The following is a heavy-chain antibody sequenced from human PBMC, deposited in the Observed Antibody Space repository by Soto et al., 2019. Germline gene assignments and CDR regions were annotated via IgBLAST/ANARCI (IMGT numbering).Heavy chain of an antibody. V-gene: IGHV3-30*18. D-gene: IGHD3-22*01. CDR3: AKDRYYYDSSGYYLFDY. CDR2: ISYDGSNK. Sequence: GGSLRLSCAASGFTFSSYGMHWVRQAPGKGLERVAVISYDGSNKYYADSVKGRFTISRDNSKNTLYLQMNSLRAEDTAVYYCAKDRYYYDSSGYYLFDYWGQGTLVTVSS. J-gene: IGHJ4*02. CDR1: GFTFSSYG.